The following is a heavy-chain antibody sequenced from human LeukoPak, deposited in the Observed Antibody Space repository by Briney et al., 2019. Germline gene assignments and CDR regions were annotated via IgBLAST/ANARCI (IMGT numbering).Heavy chain of an antibody. V-gene: IGHV3-30*18. J-gene: IGHJ3*02. D-gene: IGHD1-26*01. Sequence: GRPLRLSCAASGFTFSSYGMHWVRQAPGKGLEWVAVIPYDGSNKYYADSVKGRFTISRDNSKNTLYLQMNSLRAEDTAVYYCAKIGWEPLAFDIWGQGTMVTVSS. CDR3: AKIGWEPLAFDI. CDR2: IPYDGSNK. CDR1: GFTFSSYG.